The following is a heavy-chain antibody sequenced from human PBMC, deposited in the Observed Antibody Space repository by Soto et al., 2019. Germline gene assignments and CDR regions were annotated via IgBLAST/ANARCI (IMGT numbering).Heavy chain of an antibody. D-gene: IGHD6-19*01. V-gene: IGHV3-74*01. Sequence: EVQLVESGGGLVQPGGSLRVSCAASGFTFSSYWMHWVRQAPGKGLVWVSRINSDGSSTSYADSVKGRFTISRDNAKNTLYLPMNSLRAEDTAIYYCARRGAVAGVHYWGQGTLVTVYS. CDR1: GFTFSSYW. CDR3: ARRGAVAGVHY. CDR2: INSDGSST. J-gene: IGHJ4*02.